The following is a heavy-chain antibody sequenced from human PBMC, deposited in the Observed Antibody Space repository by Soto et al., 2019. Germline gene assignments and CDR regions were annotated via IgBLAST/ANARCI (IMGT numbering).Heavy chain of an antibody. D-gene: IGHD4-17*01. J-gene: IGHJ4*02. CDR2: FDPEDGET. V-gene: IGHV1-24*01. CDR3: ATGQTEAVILDYEYYFDY. CDR1: GYTLTELS. Sequence: ASVKVSCKVSGYTLTELSMHWVRQAPGKGLEWMGGFDPEDGETIYAQKFQGRVTMTEDTSPDTAYMELSSLRSEDTAVYYCATGQTEAVILDYEYYFDYWGQGTLVTVSS.